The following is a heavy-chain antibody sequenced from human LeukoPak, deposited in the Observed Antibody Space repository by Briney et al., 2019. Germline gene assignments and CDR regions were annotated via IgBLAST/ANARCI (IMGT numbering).Heavy chain of an antibody. V-gene: IGHV3-33*01. CDR1: GFTFSSYG. Sequence: PGGSLRLSCAASGFTFSSYGMHWVRQAPGKGLEWVAVIWYDGSNKYYADSVKGRFTISRDNSKNTLYLQMNSLRAEDTAVYYCARDYYDSQIAFDYWGQGTLVTVST. J-gene: IGHJ4*02. CDR3: ARDYYDSQIAFDY. CDR2: IWYDGSNK. D-gene: IGHD3-22*01.